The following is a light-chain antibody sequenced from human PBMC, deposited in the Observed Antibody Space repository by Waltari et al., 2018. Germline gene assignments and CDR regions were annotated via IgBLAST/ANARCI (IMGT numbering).Light chain of an antibody. J-gene: IGKJ1*01. V-gene: IGKV3-20*01. CDR2: GAS. CDR3: LQYGGSPRT. CDR1: QSVSGSR. Sequence: DIVLTQSPGTLSLSPGERATLSCRASQSVSGSRLAWYQQRPGQAPRLLIYGASNRATGIPDRFSGSGSGTDFTLTISRLDPEEFAVYYCLQYGGSPRTFGQGTKVEI.